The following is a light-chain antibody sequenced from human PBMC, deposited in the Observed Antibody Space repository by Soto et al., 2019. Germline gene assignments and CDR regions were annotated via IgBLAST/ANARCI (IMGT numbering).Light chain of an antibody. CDR2: GAS. CDR1: QTVNSKF. CDR3: QQFDDSRPAFT. Sequence: ESVLTQSPGSLSLSPGERATLSCRASQTVNSKFLNWYQHKPGQAPRLLIYGASIRATGIPDRFSGSRSGADFTLTITRLEPEAFAVYFCQQFDDSRPAFTFGQGTKLEI. J-gene: IGKJ2*01. V-gene: IGKV3-20*01.